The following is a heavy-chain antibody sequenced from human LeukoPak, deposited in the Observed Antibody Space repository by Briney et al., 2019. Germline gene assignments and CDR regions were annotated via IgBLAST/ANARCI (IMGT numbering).Heavy chain of an antibody. Sequence: GGSLRLSCAASGFTVSSNSMSWVRQAPGKGLEWVSSINGSGDKTYYADSVKGRFTISRDNSKNTLYLQMNSLRAEDTAVYYCAKPARTDYADYWGQGTLVTVSS. J-gene: IGHJ4*02. CDR1: GFTVSSNS. D-gene: IGHD1-14*01. CDR3: AKPARTDYADY. V-gene: IGHV3-23*01. CDR2: INGSGDKT.